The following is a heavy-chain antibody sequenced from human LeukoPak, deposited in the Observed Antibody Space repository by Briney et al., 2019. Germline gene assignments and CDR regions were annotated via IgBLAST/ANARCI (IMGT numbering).Heavy chain of an antibody. CDR3: ARDGYCSSTSCYTGYYYYYYGMDV. J-gene: IGHJ6*02. CDR2: ISAYNGNT. D-gene: IGHD2-2*02. Sequence: GPSVSLSYKSSVYTFTIYGIRWVRRAPGQALEWMVWISAYNGNTNYTQKLQGRVTMTTDTSTSTAYMELRSLRSDDTDVYYCARDGYCSSTSCYTGYYYYYYGMDVWGQGTTVTVSS. CDR1: VYTFTIYG. V-gene: IGHV1-18*01.